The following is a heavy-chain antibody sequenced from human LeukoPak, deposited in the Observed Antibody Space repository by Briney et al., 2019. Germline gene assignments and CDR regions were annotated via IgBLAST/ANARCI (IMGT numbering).Heavy chain of an antibody. D-gene: IGHD2-2*01. CDR1: GGSISSYY. V-gene: IGHV4-4*07. Sequence: SETLSLTCTVSGGSISSYYWSWIRQPAGKGLEWIGRIYTSGSTNYNPSLKSRVTMSVDTSKNQFSLKLSSVTAADTAVYYCARDADCSSTNCYLNWFDPWGQGTLVTVSS. J-gene: IGHJ5*02. CDR3: ARDADCSSTNCYLNWFDP. CDR2: IYTSGST.